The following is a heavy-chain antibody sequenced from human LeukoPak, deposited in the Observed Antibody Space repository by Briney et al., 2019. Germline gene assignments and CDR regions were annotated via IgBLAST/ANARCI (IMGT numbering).Heavy chain of an antibody. Sequence: SETLSLTCAVYGGSFSDYYWSWIRQPPGKGLEWIGEINHSGRTTYNPSLKSRVTISVDTSRNLFSLKLNSVTAADTAVYYCARDGAAAGWYDYWGQGTLVTVSS. CDR3: ARDGAAAGWYDY. D-gene: IGHD6-13*01. CDR1: GGSFSDYY. CDR2: INHSGRT. V-gene: IGHV4-34*01. J-gene: IGHJ4*02.